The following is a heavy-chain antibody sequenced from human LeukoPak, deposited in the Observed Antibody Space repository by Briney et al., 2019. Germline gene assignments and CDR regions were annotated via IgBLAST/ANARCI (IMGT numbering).Heavy chain of an antibody. V-gene: IGHV3-53*01. CDR3: ARVPYGNYHYYYMDV. CDR2: IYSGSST. D-gene: IGHD3-10*01. Sequence: GGSLRLSCAASGFTVSTNYMSWVRQAPGKGLEWVSLIYSGSSTYYANSVKGRFTISRDNSKNTVYLQMNSLRAEDTAVYYCARVPYGNYHYYYMDVWGKGTTVTVSS. CDR1: GFTVSTNY. J-gene: IGHJ6*03.